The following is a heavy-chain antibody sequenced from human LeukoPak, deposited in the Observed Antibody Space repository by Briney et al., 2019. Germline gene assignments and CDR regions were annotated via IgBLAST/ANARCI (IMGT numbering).Heavy chain of an antibody. Sequence: SQTLSLTCVISGDSVSNNSAAWFWIRQSPSRGLDWLGRTYYRSKWYNDYAVSVKSRITINPDTSKNQFSLQLNSVTPEDTAVYYCARHLAVGYCSSTSCPFDYWGQGTLVTVSS. D-gene: IGHD2-2*01. CDR1: GDSVSNNSAA. CDR2: TYYRSKWYN. V-gene: IGHV6-1*01. J-gene: IGHJ4*02. CDR3: ARHLAVGYCSSTSCPFDY.